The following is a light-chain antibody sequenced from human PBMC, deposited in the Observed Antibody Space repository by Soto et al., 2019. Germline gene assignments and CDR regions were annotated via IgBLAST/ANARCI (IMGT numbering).Light chain of an antibody. J-gene: IGKJ1*01. V-gene: IGKV3-20*01. CDR1: QSVSSSY. Sequence: EIVLPQSPGTLSLSPGERATLSCRASQSVSSSYLAWYQQKPGQAPRLLMYSASSRAIGIPDRVSGSGSGTDFTLTISRLEPEDFAVYYCQQYGSSPWTFGQGTKVEIK. CDR2: SAS. CDR3: QQYGSSPWT.